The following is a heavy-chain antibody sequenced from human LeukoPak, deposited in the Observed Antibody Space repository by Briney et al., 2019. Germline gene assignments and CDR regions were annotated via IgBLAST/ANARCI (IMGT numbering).Heavy chain of an antibody. CDR1: GFTFNSYA. J-gene: IGHJ4*02. CDR3: AKDVDTAGPGGVDY. CDR2: ISDNGGST. D-gene: IGHD5-18*01. V-gene: IGHV3-23*01. Sequence: GGSLRLSCAASGFTFNSYAMNWVRQAPGKGLEWVSGISDNGGSTYYADSVKGRFTISRDNSKNTLYLQMNSLRAEDTAVYYCAKDVDTAGPGGVDYWGQGTLVTVSS.